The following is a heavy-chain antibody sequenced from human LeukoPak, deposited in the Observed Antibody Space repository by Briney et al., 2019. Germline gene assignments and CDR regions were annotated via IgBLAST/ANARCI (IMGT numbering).Heavy chain of an antibody. CDR3: ARARKSMIVVVYYYYMDV. V-gene: IGHV1-8*01. CDR2: MNPNSGNT. Sequence: ASVKVSCKASGYTFTSYDINWVRQATGQGLEWMGWMNPNSGNTGYAQKFQGRVTMTRNTSISTAYMELSSLRSEDTAVYYCARARKSMIVVVYYYYMDVRGKGTTVTISS. J-gene: IGHJ6*03. D-gene: IGHD3-22*01. CDR1: GYTFTSYD.